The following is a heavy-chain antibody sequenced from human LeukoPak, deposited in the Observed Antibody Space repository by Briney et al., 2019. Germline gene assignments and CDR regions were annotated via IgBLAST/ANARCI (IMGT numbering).Heavy chain of an antibody. V-gene: IGHV3-48*01. J-gene: IGHJ6*03. Sequence: PGGSLRLSCAASGFTFSSYTMNWVHQPPGKGLEWVSNIGTSSTTIYYADSVKGRFTISRDNAKNSLYLQMNSLRADDTAVYYCARFAAGGSYYYYMDVWGKGITVTVSS. D-gene: IGHD6-25*01. CDR3: ARFAAGGSYYYYMDV. CDR2: IGTSSTTI. CDR1: GFTFSSYT.